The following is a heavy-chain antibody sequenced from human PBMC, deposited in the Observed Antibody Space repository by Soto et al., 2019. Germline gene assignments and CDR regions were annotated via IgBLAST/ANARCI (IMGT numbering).Heavy chain of an antibody. D-gene: IGHD4-17*01. CDR2: ISYDGSNK. CDR3: AKSPGDYSNYYYYYMDV. CDR1: GFTFSSYG. Sequence: GGSLRLSCAASGFTFSSYGMHWVRQAPGKGLEWVAVISYDGSNKYYADSVKGRFTISRDNSKNTLYLQMNSLRAEDTAVYYCAKSPGDYSNYYYYYMDVWGKGTTVTVSS. J-gene: IGHJ6*03. V-gene: IGHV3-30*18.